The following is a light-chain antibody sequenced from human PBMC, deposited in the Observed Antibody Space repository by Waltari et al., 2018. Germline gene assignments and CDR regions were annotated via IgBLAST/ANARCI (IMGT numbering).Light chain of an antibody. CDR1: QSVSSY. CDR2: GAS. J-gene: IGKJ3*01. CDR3: QQRSNWPPFT. V-gene: IGKV3-11*01. Sequence: EIVLTQSPATLSLSPGDRATLSCRASQSVSSYLAWSQQKPGQAPRLLIYGASNRATGIPARFSGSGSGTDFTLTISSLEPEDFAVYYCQQRSNWPPFTFGPGTKVEIK.